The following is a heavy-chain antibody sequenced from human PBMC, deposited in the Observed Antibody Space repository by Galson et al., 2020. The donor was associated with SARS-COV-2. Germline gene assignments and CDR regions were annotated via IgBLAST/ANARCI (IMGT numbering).Heavy chain of an antibody. CDR1: DGSVRHGHPF. CDR2: LYSNGGT. Sequence: SETLSLTCTVSDGSVRHGHPFWSRLRQPPGRGKEFIGHLYSNGGTQYNPSLNSRVTMSVDTPKNQVSLTLTSVTAADTAVYYCARGSVFGGVIIDYWGQGILVTVSS. D-gene: IGHD3-3*01. CDR3: ARGSVFGGVIIDY. J-gene: IGHJ4*02. V-gene: IGHV4-61*01.